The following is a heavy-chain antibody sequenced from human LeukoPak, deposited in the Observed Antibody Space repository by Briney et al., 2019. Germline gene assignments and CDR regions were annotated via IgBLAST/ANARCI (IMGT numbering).Heavy chain of an antibody. CDR2: TNSDGSTT. V-gene: IGHV3-74*01. CDR3: ARVEGIAAAGDDY. D-gene: IGHD6-13*01. CDR1: GFTFSSFW. J-gene: IGHJ4*02. Sequence: PGGSLRLSCAASGFTFSSFWMHWVRQAPGKGLVWVSHTNSDGSTTDYADSVRGRFTISRDNAKNTLFLQMNSLTVEDTAVYYCARVEGIAAAGDDYWGQGTLVTVSS.